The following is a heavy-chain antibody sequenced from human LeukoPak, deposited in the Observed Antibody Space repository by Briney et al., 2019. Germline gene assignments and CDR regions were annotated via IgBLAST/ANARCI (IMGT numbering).Heavy chain of an antibody. V-gene: IGHV4-4*02. Sequence: SGTLSLTCAVSGGSISSGDWWSWVRQPPGKGLEWIGEVYHSGSTKHNPSLMSRVTMSVDKSKNQFSLRLSSVTAADTAVHYCARSDNYVWFDPWGQGTLVTVSS. CDR1: GGSISSGDW. CDR3: ARSDNYVWFDP. CDR2: VYHSGST. D-gene: IGHD3-10*02. J-gene: IGHJ5*02.